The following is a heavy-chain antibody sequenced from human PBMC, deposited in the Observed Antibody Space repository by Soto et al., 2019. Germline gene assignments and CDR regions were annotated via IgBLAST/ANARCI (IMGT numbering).Heavy chain of an antibody. CDR2: ISSSSSTI. D-gene: IGHD2-2*01. CDR1: GFTFSSYS. CDR3: ARNLYQLLFFKNNWFDP. J-gene: IGHJ5*02. V-gene: IGHV3-21*04. Sequence: GGSLRLSCAASGFTFSSYSMNWVRQAPGKGLEWVSSISSSSSTIYYADSVKGRFTISRDNAKNSLYLQMNSLRAEDTAVYYCARNLYQLLFFKNNWFDPWGQGTLVTVSS.